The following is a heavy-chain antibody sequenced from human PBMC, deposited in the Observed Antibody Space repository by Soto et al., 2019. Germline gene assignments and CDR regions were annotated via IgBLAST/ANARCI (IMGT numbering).Heavy chain of an antibody. J-gene: IGHJ4*02. D-gene: IGHD3-10*01. CDR1: GLNVSNNY. V-gene: IGHV3-66*01. Sequence: EVQLVESGGGLVQPGGSLRLSCAPSGLNVSNNYMSWVRQAPGKGLEWVSVIYSGGTTHYAGSVKGRFTISRDIFKNRLYLQMKNLRAEDTAVYYCARDFRLMVGGAGFDYWGQGMSVTVSS. CDR3: ARDFRLMVGGAGFDY. CDR2: IYSGGTT.